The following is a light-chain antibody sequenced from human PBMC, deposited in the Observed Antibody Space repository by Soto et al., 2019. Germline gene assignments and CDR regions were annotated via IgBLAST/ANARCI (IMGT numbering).Light chain of an antibody. J-gene: IGKJ2*01. V-gene: IGKV1-39*01. CDR3: QQSDSTPYT. Sequence: DIHMTQSPSSLSASVGDRVTITCRASQSIDSYVNWYQQKSGQAPKLLIYAASSLRSGVPSRFSGTGSGTDFTLTITSLQPEDFASYHCQQSDSTPYTFGQGTKVEI. CDR1: QSIDSY. CDR2: AAS.